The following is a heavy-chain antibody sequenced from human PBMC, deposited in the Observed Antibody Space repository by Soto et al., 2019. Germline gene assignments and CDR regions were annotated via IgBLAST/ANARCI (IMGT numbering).Heavy chain of an antibody. CDR2: IIPIFGTA. D-gene: IGHD3-22*01. CDR3: ARDRDSSGYYYGCFDY. J-gene: IGHJ4*02. V-gene: IGHV1-69*13. CDR1: GGTFSSYA. Sequence: SVKVSCKASGGTFSSYAISWVRQAPGQGLEWMGGIIPIFGTANYAQKFQGRVTITADESTSTAYMELSSLRSGDTAVYYCARDRDSSGYYYGCFDYWGQGTLVTVSS.